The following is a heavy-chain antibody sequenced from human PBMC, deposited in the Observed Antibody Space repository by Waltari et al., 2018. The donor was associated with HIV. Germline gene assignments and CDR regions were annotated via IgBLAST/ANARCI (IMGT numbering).Heavy chain of an antibody. V-gene: IGHV4-38-2*01. CDR3: ARGDGVRDGYNLVDY. J-gene: IGHJ4*02. D-gene: IGHD5-12*01. Sequence: HVQLQESGPGLVKPSETLSLTCAVSGFSISSDFYWGWIREPPGKGLEWIGSIYHSGNTYYTPSLKSRVTISVDTSNNQFSLKLTSMTASDTAVYYCARGDGVRDGYNLVDYWGQGTLVTVSS. CDR1: GFSISSDFY. CDR2: IYHSGNT.